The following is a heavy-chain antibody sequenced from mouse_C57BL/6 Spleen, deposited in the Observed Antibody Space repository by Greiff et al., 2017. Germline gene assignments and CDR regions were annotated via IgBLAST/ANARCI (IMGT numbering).Heavy chain of an antibody. CDR2: IDPETGGT. Sequence: VQLQQSGAELVRPGASVTLSCKASGYTFTDYEMHWVKQTPVHGLEWIGAIDPETGGTAYNQKFKGKAILTADKSSSTAYMELRSLTSEDSAVDYCTRSEYRYFDVWGTGTTVTVSS. CDR1: GYTFTDYE. V-gene: IGHV1-15*01. J-gene: IGHJ1*03. CDR3: TRSEYRYFDV.